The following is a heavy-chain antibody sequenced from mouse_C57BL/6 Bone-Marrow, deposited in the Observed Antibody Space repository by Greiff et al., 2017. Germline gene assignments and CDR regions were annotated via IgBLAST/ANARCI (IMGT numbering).Heavy chain of an antibody. CDR1: GFTFSSYA. J-gene: IGHJ3*01. CDR3: AREDYGSSQFAY. Sequence: EVQLVESGGGLVKPGGSLKLSCAASGFTFSSYAMSWVRQTPEKRLEWVATISDGGSYTYYPDNVKGRFTISRDNAKNNLYLQMSHLKSEDPAMYYCAREDYGSSQFAYWGRGTLVTVSA. V-gene: IGHV5-4*01. D-gene: IGHD1-1*01. CDR2: ISDGGSYT.